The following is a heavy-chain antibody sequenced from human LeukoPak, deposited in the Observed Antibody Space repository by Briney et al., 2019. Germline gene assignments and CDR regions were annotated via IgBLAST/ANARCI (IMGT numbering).Heavy chain of an antibody. CDR3: ARGCRLGSNAFDI. D-gene: IGHD3-16*01. CDR2: MNPNSGNT. V-gene: IGHV1-8*03. J-gene: IGHJ3*02. CDR1: GYTFTSYD. Sequence: ASVNVSFKASGYTFTSYDVNWVRQPTGQGLEWMGRMNPNSGNTGYAQKFQGRVTITRNTSICTAYMELSSLRSENTAVYYCARGCRLGSNAFDIWGQGTMVTVSS.